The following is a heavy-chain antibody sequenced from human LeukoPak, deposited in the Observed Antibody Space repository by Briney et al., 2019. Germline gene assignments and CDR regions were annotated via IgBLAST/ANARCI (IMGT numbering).Heavy chain of an antibody. CDR2: TKPDGSET. J-gene: IGHJ5*02. CDR3: ARYSSSSSVVA. V-gene: IGHV3-7*01. CDR1: GFTFSNYW. Sequence: GGSLRLSCAASGFTFSNYWMSWVRQAPGKGLEWLANTKPDGSETHYVDSVKGRFTVSRDNAKNSLYLQVDSLRADDTAVYYCARYSSSSSVVALGQGALATVSS. D-gene: IGHD6-13*01.